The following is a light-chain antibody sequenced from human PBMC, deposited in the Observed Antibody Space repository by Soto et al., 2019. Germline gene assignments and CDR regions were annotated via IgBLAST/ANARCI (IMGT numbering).Light chain of an antibody. CDR1: QSVSSSS. V-gene: IGKV3-20*01. CDR3: QQYNTYST. Sequence: EIVLTQSPGTLSLSPGERATLSCRASQSVSSSSLAWYQHKRGQAPRLLIHGASSRATGIPDRFSGSGSGTDFTLTISRLEPEDFATYYCQQYNTYSTFGQGTRLEIK. J-gene: IGKJ5*01. CDR2: GAS.